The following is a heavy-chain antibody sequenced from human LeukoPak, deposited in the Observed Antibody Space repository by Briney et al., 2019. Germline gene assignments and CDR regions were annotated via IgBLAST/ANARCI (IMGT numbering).Heavy chain of an antibody. D-gene: IGHD4-17*01. CDR1: GFAFSSSW. CDR3: ASHYGDYSFFDY. V-gene: IGHV3-7*02. CDR2: IKEDGSQK. Sequence: PGGSLRLSCAVSGFAFSSSWMTWVRQAPGKGLEWVANIKEDGSQKHYVDSVKGRFTISRDNAKNSLYLQMNSLRAEDTAVYYCASHYGDYSFFDYWGQGTLVTVSS. J-gene: IGHJ4*02.